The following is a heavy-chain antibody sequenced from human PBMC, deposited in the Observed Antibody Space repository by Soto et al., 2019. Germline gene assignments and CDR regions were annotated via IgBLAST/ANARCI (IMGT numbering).Heavy chain of an antibody. CDR3: ARVGITNIVVVPAVPGWFDP. J-gene: IGHJ5*02. CDR1: GGSISSYY. D-gene: IGHD2-2*01. CDR2: IYYSGST. V-gene: IGHV4-59*01. Sequence: PSETLSLTCTVSGGSISSYYWSWIRQPPGKGLEWIGYIYYSGSTNYNPSLKSRVTISVDTSKNQFSLKLSSVTAADTAVYYCARVGITNIVVVPAVPGWFDPWGQGTLVTVSS.